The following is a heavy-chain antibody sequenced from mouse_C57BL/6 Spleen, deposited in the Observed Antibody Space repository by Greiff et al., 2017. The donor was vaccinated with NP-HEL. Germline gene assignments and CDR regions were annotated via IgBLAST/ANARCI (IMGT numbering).Heavy chain of an antibody. CDR1: GYTFTSYW. Sequence: VQLQQSGAELVKPGASVKLSCKASGYTFTSYWMQWVKQRPGQGLEWIGEIDPSDSYTNYNQKFKGKATLTVDTSSSTAHMQLSSLTAEDSAVYYCARKPHYYGSSYAMDYWGQGTSVTVSS. D-gene: IGHD1-1*01. J-gene: IGHJ4*01. CDR2: IDPSDSYT. V-gene: IGHV1-50*01. CDR3: ARKPHYYGSSYAMDY.